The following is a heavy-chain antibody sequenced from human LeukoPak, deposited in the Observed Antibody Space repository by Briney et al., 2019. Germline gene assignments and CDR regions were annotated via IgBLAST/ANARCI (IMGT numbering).Heavy chain of an antibody. Sequence: SETLSLTCTVSGYSISSGYYWGWIRQPPGKGLEWIGSIYHSGSTYYNPSLKSRVAISVDTSKNQFSLKLSPVTAADTAVYYCASRGNSDYWGQGTLVTVSS. V-gene: IGHV4-38-2*02. D-gene: IGHD4-23*01. CDR3: ASRGNSDY. CDR1: GYSISSGYY. J-gene: IGHJ4*02. CDR2: IYHSGST.